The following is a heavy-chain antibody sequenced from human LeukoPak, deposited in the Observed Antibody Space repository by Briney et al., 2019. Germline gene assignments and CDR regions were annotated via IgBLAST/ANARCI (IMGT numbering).Heavy chain of an antibody. CDR2: ISGSGGST. CDR3: AKDAGYSGYDQFDY. D-gene: IGHD5-12*01. V-gene: IGHV3-23*01. J-gene: IGHJ4*02. CDR1: GFTFTSYS. Sequence: GGSLRLSCAASGFTFTSYSMNWVRQAPGKGLEWVSTISGSGGSTYYADSVKGRFTISRDNSKNTLYLQMNSLRAEDTAVYYCAKDAGYSGYDQFDYWGQGTLVTVSS.